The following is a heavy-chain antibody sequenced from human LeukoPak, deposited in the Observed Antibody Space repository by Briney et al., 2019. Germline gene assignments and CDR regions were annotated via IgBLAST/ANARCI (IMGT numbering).Heavy chain of an antibody. V-gene: IGHV3-23*01. D-gene: IGHD6-13*01. J-gene: IGHJ4*02. CDR3: AKSTSSWERVDY. CDR2: ISGNSGRT. Sequence: GGSLRLSRAASGFTFSSYAMSWVRQAPGKGLEWVSCISGNSGRTYYADSVKGRFSISTDNSNNTLYLQMNTLRAKDAAVYYCAKSTSSWERVDYWGQGTLVTVSS. CDR1: GFTFSSYA.